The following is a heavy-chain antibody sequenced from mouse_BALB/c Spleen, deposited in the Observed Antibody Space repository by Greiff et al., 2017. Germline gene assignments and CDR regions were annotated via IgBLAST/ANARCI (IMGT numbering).Heavy chain of an antibody. J-gene: IGHJ3*01. D-gene: IGHD2-3*01. Sequence: EVMLVESGGGLVKPGGSLKLSCAASGFTFSSYAMSWVRQSPEKRLEWVAEISSGGSYTYYPDTVTGRFTISRDNAKNTLYLEMSSLRSEDTAMYYCARTDGYSFAYWGQGTLVTVSA. CDR3: ARTDGYSFAY. CDR1: GFTFSSYA. V-gene: IGHV5-9-4*01. CDR2: ISSGGSYT.